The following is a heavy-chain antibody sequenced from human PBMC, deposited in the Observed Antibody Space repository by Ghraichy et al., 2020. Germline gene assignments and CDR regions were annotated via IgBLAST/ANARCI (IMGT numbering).Heavy chain of an antibody. V-gene: IGHV3-21*06. CDR1: GFTFSDYS. CDR2: ISSRSTYI. J-gene: IGHJ6*02. D-gene: IGHD2-2*03. Sequence: GGSLRLSCAASGFTFSDYSVHWVRQAPGRGLEWVSSISSRSTYIYYADSVKSRFTISRDNAKNSLNLQMSSLRAEDTGVYYCARDRMDIIVVPADYYYYAMDVWGHGTTVTVSS. CDR3: ARDRMDIIVVPADYYYYAMDV.